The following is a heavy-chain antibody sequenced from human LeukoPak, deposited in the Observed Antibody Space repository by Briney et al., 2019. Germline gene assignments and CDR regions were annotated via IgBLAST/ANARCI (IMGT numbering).Heavy chain of an antibody. CDR2: TYYRSKWYN. D-gene: IGHD2-2*01. V-gene: IGHV6-1*01. CDR3: AREGGSYCSSTSCPPVYYYYMDV. Sequence: SQTLSLTCAISGDSFSSNSAAWNWLRQSPSRGLEWLGRTYYRSKWYNDYAVSVKSRITINPDTSKNQFSLQLNSVTPEDTAVYYCAREGGSYCSSTSCPPVYYYYMDVWGKGTTVTVSS. CDR1: GDSFSSNSAA. J-gene: IGHJ6*03.